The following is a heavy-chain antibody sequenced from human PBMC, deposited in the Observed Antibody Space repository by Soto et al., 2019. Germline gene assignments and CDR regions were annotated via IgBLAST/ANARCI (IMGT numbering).Heavy chain of an antibody. D-gene: IGHD5-12*01. CDR2: SIPIFGTA. V-gene: IGHV1-69*01. CDR1: GGTFNNYP. CDR3: ARGRGYSGDDHYYYFDMDV. J-gene: IGHJ6*02. Sequence: QVQLVQSGAEVKKPASSVTVSCKASGGTFNNYPITWVRQAPGEGLEWMGGSIPIFGTANYAQNFQGRVTISVAESTSTAYMELSSLRSEDTAVYYCARGRGYSGDDHYYYFDMDVWGQWTTVTVS.